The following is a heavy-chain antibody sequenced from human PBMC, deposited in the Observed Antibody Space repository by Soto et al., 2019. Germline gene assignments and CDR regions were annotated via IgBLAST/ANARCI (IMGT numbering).Heavy chain of an antibody. D-gene: IGHD3-22*01. CDR1: GGTFSSYA. J-gene: IGHJ5*02. CDR2: IIPIFGTA. V-gene: IGHV1-69*06. CDR3: ARDHRYYDSSGYFNFDP. Sequence: QVQLVQSGAEVKKPGSSVKVSCKASGGTFSSYAISWVRQAPGQGLEWMGGIIPIFGTANYAQKFQGRVTITANKSTSTAYMELSSLRSEDTAVYYCARDHRYYDSSGYFNFDPWGQGTLVTVSS.